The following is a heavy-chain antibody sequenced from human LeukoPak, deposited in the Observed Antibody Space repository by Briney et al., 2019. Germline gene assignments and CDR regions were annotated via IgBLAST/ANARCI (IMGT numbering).Heavy chain of an antibody. Sequence: GGSLRLSCAASSFTFCSFSMDWVRQAPGQGREWVSSISSSSYIDYADSVKGRFTNSRDNAKNPLYLQMNSRRAEDTAVYYCARAAAGMDFDYWGQGTLVTGSS. J-gene: IGHJ4*02. V-gene: IGHV3-21*01. CDR1: SFTFCSFS. CDR2: ISSSSYI. CDR3: ARAAAGMDFDY. D-gene: IGHD6-25*01.